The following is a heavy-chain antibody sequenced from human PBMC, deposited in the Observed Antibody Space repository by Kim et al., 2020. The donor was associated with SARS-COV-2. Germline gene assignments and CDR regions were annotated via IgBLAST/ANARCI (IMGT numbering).Heavy chain of an antibody. CDR2: ISGGGGST. D-gene: IGHD2-21*02. J-gene: IGHJ2*01. Sequence: GGSLRLSCAASGFTVSSYAMSWVRQAPGKGLEWVSAISGGGGSTYDAAAVRGLFTIARDNSKNTLYLQMNSLIAEDPAVYYCAKVGVVVTANWYFDLWGR. CDR3: AKVGVVVTANWYFDL. V-gene: IGHV3-23*01. CDR1: GFTVSSYA.